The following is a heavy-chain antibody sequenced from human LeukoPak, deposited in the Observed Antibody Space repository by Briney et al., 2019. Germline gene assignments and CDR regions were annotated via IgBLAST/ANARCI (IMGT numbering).Heavy chain of an antibody. CDR1: GFTFSYYA. V-gene: IGHV3-30-3*01. CDR2: ISSDGSDK. J-gene: IGHJ3*02. CDR3: AREGTARDAFDI. Sequence: PGGSLRLSCAASGFTFSYYAMHWVRQAPGKGLEWVAFISSDGSDKYYADSMKGRFTISRDNSKNTLYLQMTSLRGEDTAMYSCAREGTARDAFDIWGQGTMVTVSS. D-gene: IGHD2-21*02.